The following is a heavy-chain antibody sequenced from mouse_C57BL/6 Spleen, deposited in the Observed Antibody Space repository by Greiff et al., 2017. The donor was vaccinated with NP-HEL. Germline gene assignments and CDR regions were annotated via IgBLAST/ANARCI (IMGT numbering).Heavy chain of an antibody. Sequence: EVKLMESGGGLVKPGGSLKLSCAASGFTFSSYTMSWVRQTPEKRLEWVATISGGGVNTYYPARVKGRFSISRDNAKNTLYLQMSSLRSEDTALYYCAREDYYGSSYAMDYWGQGTSVTVSS. CDR2: ISGGGVNT. J-gene: IGHJ4*01. V-gene: IGHV5-9*01. D-gene: IGHD1-1*01. CDR1: GFTFSSYT. CDR3: AREDYYGSSYAMDY.